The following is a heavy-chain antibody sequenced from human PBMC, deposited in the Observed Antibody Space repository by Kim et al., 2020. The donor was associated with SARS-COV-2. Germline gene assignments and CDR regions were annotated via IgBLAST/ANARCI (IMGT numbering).Heavy chain of an antibody. CDR2: INHSGST. Sequence: SETLSLTCAVYGGSFSGYYWSWIRQPPGKGLEWIGEINHSGSTNYNPSLKSRVTISVDTSKNQFSLKLSSVTAADTAVYYCARAVDYYYYGMDVWGQGTTVTVSS. CDR1: GGSFSGYY. D-gene: IGHD5-12*01. J-gene: IGHJ6*02. V-gene: IGHV4-34*01. CDR3: ARAVDYYYYGMDV.